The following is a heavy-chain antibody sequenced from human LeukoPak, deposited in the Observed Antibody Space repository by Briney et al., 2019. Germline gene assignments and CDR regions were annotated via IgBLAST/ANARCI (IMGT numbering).Heavy chain of an antibody. D-gene: IGHD1-26*01. Sequence: SETLSLTCTVSGGSISSYYWSWIRQPPGKGLEWIGYIYYTGSTNYNPSLKSRVTISVDTSKNQFSLKLSSVTAADTAVYYCATTTIRLGYWGQGTLVTVSS. J-gene: IGHJ4*02. V-gene: IGHV4-59*01. CDR1: GGSISSYY. CDR3: ATTTIRLGY. CDR2: IYYTGST.